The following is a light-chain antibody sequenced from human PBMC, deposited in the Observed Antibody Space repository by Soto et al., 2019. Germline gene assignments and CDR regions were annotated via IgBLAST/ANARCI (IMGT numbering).Light chain of an antibody. CDR3: QQYNNGWT. J-gene: IGKJ1*01. CDR1: QSVSSN. Sequence: EIVMTQSPATLSVSPGERATLSCRASQSVSSNLAWYQQKPGQAPRLLIYGASTRATGIPARFSGSGSGTEFTLNIRSLQSEDFAVYYCQQYNNGWTFGQGTKVEIK. V-gene: IGKV3-15*01. CDR2: GAS.